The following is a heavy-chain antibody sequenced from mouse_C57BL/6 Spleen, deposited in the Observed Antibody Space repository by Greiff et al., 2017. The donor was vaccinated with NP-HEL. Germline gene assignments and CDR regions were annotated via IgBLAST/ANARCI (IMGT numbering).Heavy chain of an antibody. CDR1: GYSFTSYY. Sequence: VQLQQSGPELVKPGASVKISCKASGYSFTSYYIHWVKQRPGQGLEWIGWIYPGSGNTKYNEKFKGKATLTADTSSSTAYMQLSSLTSEDSAVYYCAREGGGAMDYWGQGTSVTVSS. J-gene: IGHJ4*01. CDR2: IYPGSGNT. V-gene: IGHV1-66*01. CDR3: AREGGGAMDY.